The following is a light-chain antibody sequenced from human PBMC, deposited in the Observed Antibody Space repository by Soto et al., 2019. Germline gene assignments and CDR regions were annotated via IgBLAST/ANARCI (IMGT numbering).Light chain of an antibody. Sequence: QCALTQPPSVSGSPGQSVAISCTGTSSDVGGSNGVSWYQQPPGTAPKLIIYDVSNRPSGVPDRFSGSKSGNTASLIISGLQAEDEGDYYCSSYTSSSTYVFGTGTEVTVL. J-gene: IGLJ1*01. CDR2: DVS. CDR1: SSDVGGSNG. V-gene: IGLV2-18*02. CDR3: SSYTSSSTYV.